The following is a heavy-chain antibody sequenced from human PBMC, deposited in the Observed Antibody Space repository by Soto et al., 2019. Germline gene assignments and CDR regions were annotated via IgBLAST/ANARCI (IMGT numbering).Heavy chain of an antibody. CDR2: VFWDDGE. CDR1: GFSLTTTGLG. CDR3: TQIYGSGSWGWYFHS. J-gene: IGHJ4*02. D-gene: IGHD1-26*01. Sequence: QITLRESGPSLVKPTETLTLTCTFSGFSLTTTGLGVGWVRQPPGKALEWLAVVFWDDGERYRPSLKTRVTITKDTSKNRVVLTMTNMDPVDTATYYCTQIYGSGSWGWYFHSWGQGSLVTVSS. V-gene: IGHV2-5*02.